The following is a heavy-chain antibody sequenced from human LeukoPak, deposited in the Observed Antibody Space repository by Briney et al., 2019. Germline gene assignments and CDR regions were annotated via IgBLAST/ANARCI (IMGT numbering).Heavy chain of an antibody. CDR2: ISSSSSYI. V-gene: IGHV3-21*01. J-gene: IGHJ3*02. D-gene: IGHD2-21*01. Sequence: GGSLRLSCAASGFTFSSYSMNWVRQAPGKGPEWVSSISSSSSYIYYADSVKGRFTISRDNAKNSLYLQMNSLRAEDTAVYYCARDALWGFPTPIDIWGQGTMVTVSS. CDR1: GFTFSSYS. CDR3: ARDALWGFPTPIDI.